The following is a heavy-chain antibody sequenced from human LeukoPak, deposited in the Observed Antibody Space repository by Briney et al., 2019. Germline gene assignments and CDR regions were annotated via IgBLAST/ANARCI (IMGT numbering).Heavy chain of an antibody. D-gene: IGHD6-13*01. CDR2: IKQDGSEK. V-gene: IGHV3-7*01. Sequence: PGGSLRLSCAASGFTVSSNYMSWVRQAPGKGLEWVANIKQDGSEKYYVDSVKGRFTISRDNAKNSLYLQMNSLRAEDTAVYYCARVLAAADYYFDYWGQGTLVTVSS. J-gene: IGHJ4*02. CDR3: ARVLAAADYYFDY. CDR1: GFTVSSNY.